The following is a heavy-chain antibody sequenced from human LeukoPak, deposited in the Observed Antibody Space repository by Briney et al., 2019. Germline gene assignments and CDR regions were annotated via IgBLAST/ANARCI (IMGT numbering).Heavy chain of an antibody. V-gene: IGHV1-69*13. CDR1: GGTFSSYA. D-gene: IGHD1-1*01. J-gene: IGHJ3*02. Sequence: ASVKVSCKASGGTFSSYAISWVRQAPGQGLEWMGGIIPIFGTANCAQKFQGRVTITADESTSTAYMELSSLRSEDTAVYYCARGTSRVDDAFDIWGQGTMVTVSS. CDR3: ARGTSRVDDAFDI. CDR2: IIPIFGTA.